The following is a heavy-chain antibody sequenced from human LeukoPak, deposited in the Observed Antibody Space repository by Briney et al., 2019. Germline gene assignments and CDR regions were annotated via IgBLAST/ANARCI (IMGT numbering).Heavy chain of an antibody. CDR1: GFTFSTYS. CDR2: ISSGSSYI. CDR3: ARDRSRGLLDAFDI. J-gene: IGHJ3*02. D-gene: IGHD5-18*01. Sequence: GGSLRLSCAASGFTFSTYSMTWVRHAPGKWLEWVSSISSGSSYIYYADAMKGRFTISRDNAKNSLYLQMNSLRAEDTAVYYCARDRSRGLLDAFDIWGQGTMVTVSS. V-gene: IGHV3-21*01.